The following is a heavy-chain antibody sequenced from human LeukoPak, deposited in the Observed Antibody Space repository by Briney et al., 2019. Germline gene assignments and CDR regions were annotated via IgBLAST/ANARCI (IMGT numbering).Heavy chain of an antibody. Sequence: PGGSLRLSCAASGFTFSSYAMSRVRQAPGKGLEWVSAISSSGGSTFYADSVKGRFTISRDNPENTLYLQMNSLRAEDTAVYYCAKYSSSWYDDYWGQGTLVTVSS. J-gene: IGHJ4*02. V-gene: IGHV3-23*01. CDR2: ISSSGGST. CDR3: AKYSSSWYDDY. CDR1: GFTFSSYA. D-gene: IGHD6-13*01.